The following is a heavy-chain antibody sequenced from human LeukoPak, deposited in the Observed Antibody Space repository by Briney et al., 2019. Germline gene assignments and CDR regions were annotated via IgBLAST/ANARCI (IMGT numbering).Heavy chain of an antibody. D-gene: IGHD6-19*01. CDR1: GFTFSSYA. J-gene: IGHJ4*02. Sequence: PGGSLRLSCAASGFTFSSYAMHWVRQAPGKGLEWVAVISYDGSNKYYADSVKGRFTISRDNSKNTLYLQMNSLGAEDTAVYYCARVNSSGLSFDYWGQGTLVTVPS. CDR2: ISYDGSNK. V-gene: IGHV3-30-3*01. CDR3: ARVNSSGLSFDY.